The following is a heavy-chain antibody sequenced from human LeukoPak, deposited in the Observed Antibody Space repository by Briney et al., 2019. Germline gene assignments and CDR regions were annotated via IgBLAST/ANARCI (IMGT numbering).Heavy chain of an antibody. CDR2: ISAYNGNT. V-gene: IGHV1-18*01. CDR1: GYTFTNYG. J-gene: IGHJ5*02. Sequence: ASVKVSCKASGYTFTNYGISWVRQAPGQGLEWMGWISAYNGNTNYAQKLQGRVTMTTDTSTSTAYMDLRSLTSDDTAVYYCARVDAREPITIFVPTRGNWFDPWGQGTLATVSS. D-gene: IGHD3-3*01. CDR3: ARVDAREPITIFVPTRGNWFDP.